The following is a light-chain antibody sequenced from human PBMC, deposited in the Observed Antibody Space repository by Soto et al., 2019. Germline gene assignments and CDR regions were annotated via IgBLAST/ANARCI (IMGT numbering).Light chain of an antibody. CDR3: SSYTSRTTLG. Sequence: QSALTQPASVSGSPGQSITISCTGSSRDVGDYNYVSWYQQHPGKVPKLLISEVSNRPSGVSNRFSGSKSGNTASLTSSGLQAEDEAEYYCSSYTSRTTLGFGTGTKVTVL. CDR2: EVS. CDR1: SRDVGDYNY. V-gene: IGLV2-14*01. J-gene: IGLJ1*01.